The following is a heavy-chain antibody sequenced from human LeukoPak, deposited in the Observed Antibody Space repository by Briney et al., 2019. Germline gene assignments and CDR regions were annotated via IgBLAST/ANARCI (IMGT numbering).Heavy chain of an antibody. CDR3: AKSESDFWSGYGYYYYGMDV. J-gene: IGHJ6*02. CDR1: GFTFSTFE. Sequence: GGSLRLSCAASGFTFSTFEMNWVRQAPGRGLEWVSYISSSGSTIYFADSVKGRCTISRDNAKNSLYLQMNSLRAEDTAVYYCAKSESDFWSGYGYYYYGMDVWGQGTTVTVSS. D-gene: IGHD3-3*01. CDR2: ISSSGSTI. V-gene: IGHV3-48*03.